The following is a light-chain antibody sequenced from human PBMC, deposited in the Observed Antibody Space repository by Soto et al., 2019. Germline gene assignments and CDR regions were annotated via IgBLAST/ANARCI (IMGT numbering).Light chain of an antibody. Sequence: EIVLTQSPGTLSLSPGERATLSCRASQTVSSSNLAWYQQKPGQAPKVLIYGASSRATGVPDRFSGSGSGTDFILTISRLEPEDFAVYYCQQYGSSPRTFGQGTKVEIK. V-gene: IGKV3-20*01. J-gene: IGKJ1*01. CDR1: QTVSSSN. CDR2: GAS. CDR3: QQYGSSPRT.